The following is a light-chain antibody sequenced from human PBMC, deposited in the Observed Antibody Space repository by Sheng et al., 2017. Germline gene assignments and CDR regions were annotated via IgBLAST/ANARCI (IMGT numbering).Light chain of an antibody. CDR1: TSNIGAGYD. Sequence: QSVLTQPPSVSGAPGQRVTISCTGSTSNIGAGYDVHWYQQFPGTAPKLVLYDNNKRPSGIPDRFSGSKSGTSATLDITGLQTGDAADYYCGTWDYSLSGWVFGGGTVLTVL. V-gene: IGLV1-51*01. CDR2: DNN. J-gene: IGLJ3*02. CDR3: GTWDYSLSGWV.